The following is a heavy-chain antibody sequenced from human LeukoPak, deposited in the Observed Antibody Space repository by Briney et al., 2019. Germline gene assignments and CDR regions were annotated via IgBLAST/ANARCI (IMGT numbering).Heavy chain of an antibody. CDR1: GLTFRSYG. CDR2: IWYDGSNK. CDR3: AATGGIAVAGSPFDY. Sequence: GGSLRLSCAASGLTFRSYGMHWFRQAPGKGLEWVAVIWYDGSNKYYGDSVKGRFTISRDNSKNTLYLQMNSLRAEDTAVYYCAATGGIAVAGSPFDYWGQGNLVTVSS. D-gene: IGHD6-19*01. V-gene: IGHV3-33*01. J-gene: IGHJ4*02.